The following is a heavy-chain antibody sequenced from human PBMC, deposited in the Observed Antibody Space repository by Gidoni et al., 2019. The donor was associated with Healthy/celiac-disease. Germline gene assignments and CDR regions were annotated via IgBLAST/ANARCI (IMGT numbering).Heavy chain of an antibody. CDR3: ARAAIFGVVVFDY. J-gene: IGHJ4*02. V-gene: IGHV3-7*03. CDR1: GFTFSRYW. Sequence: EVQLVESGGGLVQPGGSLRLSCAASGFTFSRYWISWVRQAPGKGLEWVANIKQDGSDKYYVDSVKGRFTISRDNAKNSLYLQMNSLRAEDTAVYYCARAAIFGVVVFDYWGQGTLVTVSS. D-gene: IGHD3-3*01. CDR2: IKQDGSDK.